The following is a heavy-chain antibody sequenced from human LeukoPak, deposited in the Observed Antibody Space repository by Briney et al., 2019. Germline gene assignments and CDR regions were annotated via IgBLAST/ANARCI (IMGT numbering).Heavy chain of an antibody. CDR3: ARRGDGGRSFDY. V-gene: IGHV3-53*01. Sequence: GGSPRLSCAASGFTVSTTYMSWFRQAPGKGLEWVSLIYVDGRTYYADSVKGRFTISRDNSKNTLYLQVNSLRAEDTAVYYCARRGDGGRSFDYWGQGTLVTVSS. CDR1: GFTVSTTY. CDR2: IYVDGRT. D-gene: IGHD4-23*01. J-gene: IGHJ4*02.